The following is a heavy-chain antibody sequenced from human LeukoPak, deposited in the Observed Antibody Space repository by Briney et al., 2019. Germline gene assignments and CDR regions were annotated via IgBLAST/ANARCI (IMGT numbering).Heavy chain of an antibody. J-gene: IGHJ4*02. CDR2: IRHDGSQT. Sequence: PGGSLRLSCAASGFTFSSYGMTWVRQAPGKGLEWVANIRHDGSQTYYLDSVKGRFTISRDNAKNEVYLEMNNLRGADTAVYYCATGANLFQFWGQGTLVTVSS. D-gene: IGHD1-14*01. CDR3: ATGANLFQF. V-gene: IGHV3-7*01. CDR1: GFTFSSYG.